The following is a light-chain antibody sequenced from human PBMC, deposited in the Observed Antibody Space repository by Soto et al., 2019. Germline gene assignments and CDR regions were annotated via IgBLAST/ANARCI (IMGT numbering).Light chain of an antibody. J-gene: IGLJ2*01. CDR1: SSDVGAYDY. CDR2: DVK. CDR3: SSYTSSSSVI. V-gene: IGLV2-14*01. Sequence: QAVLTQPASVSGSPGQSIAISCTGTSSDVGAYDYVSWYQQHPGKAPKLMIYDVKYRPSGVSNRFSGSKSGNTASLTISGLQAEDEADYYCSSYTSSSSVIFGGGTQLTVL.